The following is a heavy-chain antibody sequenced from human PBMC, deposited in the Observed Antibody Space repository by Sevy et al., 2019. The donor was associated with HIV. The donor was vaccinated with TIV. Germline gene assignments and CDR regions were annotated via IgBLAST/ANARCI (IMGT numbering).Heavy chain of an antibody. Sequence: VSVKVSCKASGYTFNNYYIHWVRQAPGQGLEWMGIINPSGGRTNYAQKFQDRVTMTRDTSTSIVYMELSSLRSEDTAVYYCTRDRYSGYGFDYWGQGTLVTVSS. D-gene: IGHD5-12*01. J-gene: IGHJ4*02. V-gene: IGHV1-46*02. CDR3: TRDRYSGYGFDY. CDR2: INPSGGRT. CDR1: GYTFNNYY.